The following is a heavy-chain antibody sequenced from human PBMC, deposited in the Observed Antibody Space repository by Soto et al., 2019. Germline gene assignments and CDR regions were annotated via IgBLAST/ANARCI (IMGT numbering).Heavy chain of an antibody. CDR1: GYTFTSYA. Sequence: GASVKVSCKASGYTFTSYAMHWVRQAPGQRLEWMGWINAGNGNTKYSQKFQGRVTITRDTSASTAYMELSSLRSEDTAVYYCARIPERGRYCSSTSCRDDYYYYMDVWGKGTTVTVSS. CDR2: INAGNGNT. J-gene: IGHJ6*03. D-gene: IGHD2-2*01. V-gene: IGHV1-3*01. CDR3: ARIPERGRYCSSTSCRDDYYYYMDV.